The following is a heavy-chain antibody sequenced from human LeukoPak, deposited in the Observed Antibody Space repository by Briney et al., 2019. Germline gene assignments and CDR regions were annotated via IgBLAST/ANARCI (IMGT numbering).Heavy chain of an antibody. J-gene: IGHJ3*02. Sequence: GGSLRLSCAASGFTFGNYWMAWVRQAPGTGLQWVANMKEDESEEYYVDSVRGRFTISRDNAKNLLYLQMNSLRGEDTAVYYCARDRSARYRKDAFDIWGQGTMVTVSS. CDR2: MKEDESEE. D-gene: IGHD1-14*01. CDR3: ARDRSARYRKDAFDI. CDR1: GFTFGNYW. V-gene: IGHV3-7*01.